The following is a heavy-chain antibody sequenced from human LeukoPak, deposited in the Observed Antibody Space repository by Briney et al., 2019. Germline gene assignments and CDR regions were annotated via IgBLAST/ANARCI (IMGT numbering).Heavy chain of an antibody. Sequence: GGSLRLSCAASGFTFSSYSMNWVRQAPGKGLEWVSSISSSNSYIYYADSVKGRFTISRDNAKNSLYLQMNSLRAEDTAVYYCALTQMTTVTTKGMDVWGQGTTVTVSS. D-gene: IGHD4-11*01. CDR3: ALTQMTTVTTKGMDV. V-gene: IGHV3-21*01. CDR2: ISSSNSYI. J-gene: IGHJ6*02. CDR1: GFTFSSYS.